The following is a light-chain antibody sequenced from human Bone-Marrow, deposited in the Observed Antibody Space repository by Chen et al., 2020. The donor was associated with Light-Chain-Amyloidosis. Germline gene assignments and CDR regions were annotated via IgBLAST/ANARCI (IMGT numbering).Light chain of an antibody. CDR1: NNNVGNQG. Sequence: QAGLTQPPSVSKGLGQTASLTCTGNNNNVGNQGATWLQQHQGHPPKLLSYRNNSRPSGISERCSASRSGDTASLTITGLQPEDETDYYCSAWDATLGGQVFGGGTRLTVL. CDR2: RNN. CDR3: SAWDATLGGQV. V-gene: IGLV10-54*04. J-gene: IGLJ3*02.